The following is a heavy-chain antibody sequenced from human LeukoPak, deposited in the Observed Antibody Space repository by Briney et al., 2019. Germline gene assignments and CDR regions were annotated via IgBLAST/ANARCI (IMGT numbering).Heavy chain of an antibody. CDR1: GYTFTGYY. CDR2: INPNSGGT. Sequence: ASVTVSFKASGYTFTGYYMHWVRQAPGQGLEWMGWINPNSGGTNYAQKFQGWVTMTRDTSASTAYMELSSLRSEDTAVYYCARDSSWAGDFDYWGQGTLVTVSS. CDR3: ARDSSWAGDFDY. J-gene: IGHJ4*02. D-gene: IGHD3-16*01. V-gene: IGHV1-2*04.